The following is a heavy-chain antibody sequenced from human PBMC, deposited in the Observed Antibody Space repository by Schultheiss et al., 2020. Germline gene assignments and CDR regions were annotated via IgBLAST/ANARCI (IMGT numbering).Heavy chain of an antibody. CDR1: GFTFSSYS. CDR2: ISSSSSTI. J-gene: IGHJ6*02. V-gene: IGHV3-48*01. CDR3: ARDLGHYYYGMDV. Sequence: GGSLRLSCAASGFTFSSYSMNWVRQAPGKGLEWVSYISSSSSTIYYADSVKGRFTISRDNAKNSLYLQMNSLRAEDTAVYYCARDLGHYYYGMDVWGQGTTVTVSS.